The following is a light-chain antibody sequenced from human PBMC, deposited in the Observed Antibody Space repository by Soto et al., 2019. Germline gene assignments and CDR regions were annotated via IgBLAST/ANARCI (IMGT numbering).Light chain of an antibody. V-gene: IGLV1-40*01. Sequence: QSVLTQPPSVSGAPGQRVTISCTGSSSNIGAGYDVHWYQQLPGTAPKLLISGNSNRPSGVPDRFSGSKSGTSASLAITGLEAEDGADYYCQSYDSSLRGWVFGGGTKLTVL. CDR1: SSNIGAGYD. CDR3: QSYDSSLRGWV. CDR2: GNS. J-gene: IGLJ3*02.